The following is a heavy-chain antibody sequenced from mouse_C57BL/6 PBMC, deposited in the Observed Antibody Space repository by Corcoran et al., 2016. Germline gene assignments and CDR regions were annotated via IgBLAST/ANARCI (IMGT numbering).Heavy chain of an antibody. Sequence: QIQLVQYGPELKKPGETVKISCKASGYTFTTYGMSWVKQAPGKGLKWMGWINTYSGVPTYADDFKGRFAFSLETSASTAYLQINNLKNEDTATYFCAGDYGKFAYWGQGTLVTVSA. D-gene: IGHD2-4*01. V-gene: IGHV9-3*01. CDR3: AGDYGKFAY. CDR1: GYTFTTYG. CDR2: INTYSGVP. J-gene: IGHJ3*01.